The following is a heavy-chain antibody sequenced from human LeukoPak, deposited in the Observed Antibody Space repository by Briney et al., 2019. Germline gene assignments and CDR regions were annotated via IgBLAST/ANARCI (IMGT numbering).Heavy chain of an antibody. D-gene: IGHD3-3*01. CDR1: GYTFTSYD. J-gene: IGHJ4*02. CDR2: MNPNSGNT. V-gene: IGHV1-8*01. CDR3: ARPDRRWSGYYTLGY. Sequence: ASVKASFKASGYTFTSYDINWVRQATGQGLEWMGWMNPNSGNTGYAQKFQGRVTMTRNTSISTAYMELSSLRSEDTAVYYCARPDRRWSGYYTLGYWGQGTLVTVSS.